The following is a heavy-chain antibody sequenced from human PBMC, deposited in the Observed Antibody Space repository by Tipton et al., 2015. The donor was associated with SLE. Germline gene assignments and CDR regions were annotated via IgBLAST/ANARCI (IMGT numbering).Heavy chain of an antibody. D-gene: IGHD3-3*01. CDR1: GFTFHDYA. CDR3: AKGPEWLSY. J-gene: IGHJ4*02. V-gene: IGHV3-9*01. CDR2: INWDSDII. Sequence: SLRLSCAASGFTFHDYAMHWVRQAPGKGLEWVSSINWDSDIIGYAGSVKGRFTISRDNAKNSLYLQMDSLRAEDTAFYYCAKGPEWLSYWGQGTPVTVSS.